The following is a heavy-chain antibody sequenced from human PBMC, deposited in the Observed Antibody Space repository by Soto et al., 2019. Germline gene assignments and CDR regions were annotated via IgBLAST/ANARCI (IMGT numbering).Heavy chain of an antibody. CDR2: IYYSGST. V-gene: IGHV4-30-4*01. J-gene: IGHJ4*02. CDR3: ARTENWNSEFYFDY. D-gene: IGHD1-7*01. CDR1: GGSMSSGDYY. Sequence: PSESLSLTCTVSGGSMSSGDYYWSLIRQPPGKGLEGIGYIYYSGSTYYNPSLKSRVTISVDTSKNQFSLKLSSVTAADTAVYYCARTENWNSEFYFDYWGQGTLVTVSS.